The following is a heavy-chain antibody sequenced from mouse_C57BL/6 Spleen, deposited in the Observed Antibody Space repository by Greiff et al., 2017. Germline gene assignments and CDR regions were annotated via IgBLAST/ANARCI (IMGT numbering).Heavy chain of an antibody. J-gene: IGHJ2*01. V-gene: IGHV1-55*01. CDR2: IYPGSGST. CDR1: GYTFTSYW. Sequence: QVQLQQPGAELVKPGASVKMSCKASGYTFTSYWITWVKQRPGQGLEWIGDIYPGSGSTNYNEKFKSKATLTVDTSSSTAYMQLSSLTSEDAAVYYCARGGTARATDDWGQGTTLTVSS. D-gene: IGHD3-2*01. CDR3: ARGGTARATDD.